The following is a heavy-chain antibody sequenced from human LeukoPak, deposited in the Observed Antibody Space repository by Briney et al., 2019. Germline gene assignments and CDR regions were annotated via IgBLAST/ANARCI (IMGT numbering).Heavy chain of an antibody. CDR2: IYYSGST. CDR3: ARHLFKSQWLVYFDY. Sequence: SETLSLTCTVSGGSISSYYWSWIRQPPGKGLEWIGYIYYSGSTNYNPSLKSRVTISVDTSKNQFSLKLSSVTAADTAVYYCARHLFKSQWLVYFDYWGQGTLVTVSS. CDR1: GGSISSYY. V-gene: IGHV4-59*01. D-gene: IGHD6-19*01. J-gene: IGHJ4*02.